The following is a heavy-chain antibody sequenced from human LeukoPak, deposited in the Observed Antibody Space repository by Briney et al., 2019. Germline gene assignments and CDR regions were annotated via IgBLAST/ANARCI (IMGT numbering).Heavy chain of an antibody. Sequence: GGSLRLSCAASGFTFSSYAMSWVRQAPGKGVEWVSAISGSGGSTYYADSVKGRFTISRDNSKNTLYLQMNSLRAEDTAVYYCAKDRHYYDSSGQFDYWGQGTLVIVSS. CDR1: GFTFSSYA. CDR2: ISGSGGST. J-gene: IGHJ4*02. D-gene: IGHD3-22*01. CDR3: AKDRHYYDSSGQFDY. V-gene: IGHV3-23*01.